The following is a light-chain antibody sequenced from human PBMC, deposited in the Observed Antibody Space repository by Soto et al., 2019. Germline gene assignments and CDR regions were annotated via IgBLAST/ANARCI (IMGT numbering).Light chain of an antibody. Sequence: DIQMTQSPSTLSGSVGDRVTLTCRASQTISSWLAWYQQKPGKAPKLLIHDATSLESGVPSTFRGSGSGTEFSLTISNLRPDDFETYYCQHYHSFSITFGQGTRLEIK. CDR3: QHYHSFSIT. CDR1: QTISSW. CDR2: DAT. J-gene: IGKJ5*01. V-gene: IGKV1-5*01.